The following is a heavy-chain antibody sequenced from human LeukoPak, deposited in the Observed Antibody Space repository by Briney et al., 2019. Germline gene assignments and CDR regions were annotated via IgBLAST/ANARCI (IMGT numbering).Heavy chain of an antibody. J-gene: IGHJ6*03. CDR2: IIPIFGTA. Sequence: ASVKVSCKASGGTFSSYAISWVRQAPGQGLEWMGGIIPIFGTANYAQKFQGRVTITADESTSTAYMELSSLRSEDTAVYYCARGPASDCSSTSCYTGYYYYMDVWGKGATVTVSS. D-gene: IGHD2-2*02. CDR1: GGTFSSYA. V-gene: IGHV1-69*13. CDR3: ARGPASDCSSTSCYTGYYYYMDV.